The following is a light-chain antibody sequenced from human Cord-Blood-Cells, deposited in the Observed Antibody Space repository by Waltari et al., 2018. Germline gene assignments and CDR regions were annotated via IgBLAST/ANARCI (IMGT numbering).Light chain of an antibody. J-gene: IGLJ1*01. V-gene: IGLV1-47*01. CDR2: RNN. Sequence: QSVLTQPPSASGTPGQRVTISCSGSSSHIGGNYVYWYQQLPGTAPKLLIYRNNQRPSGVPDRFSGSKSGTSASLAISGLRSEDEADYYCAAWDDSLSGYVFGTGTKVTVL. CDR3: AAWDDSLSGYV. CDR1: SSHIGGNY.